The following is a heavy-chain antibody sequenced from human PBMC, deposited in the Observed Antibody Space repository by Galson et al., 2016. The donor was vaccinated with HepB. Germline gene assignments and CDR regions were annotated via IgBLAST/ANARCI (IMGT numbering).Heavy chain of an antibody. CDR1: GFTFGDYA. V-gene: IGHV3-9*01. Sequence: SLRLSCAASGFTFGDYAMHWVRQAPGKGLEWVSGISWNSGSIDYADSVKGRFTISRDNAKNSLYLRMNSLRTEDTALYYCTKDTRPRMAPRSDSICGMDVWGQGTTVTVSS. J-gene: IGHJ6*02. CDR2: ISWNSGSI. D-gene: IGHD4-11*01. CDR3: TKDTRPRMAPRSDSICGMDV.